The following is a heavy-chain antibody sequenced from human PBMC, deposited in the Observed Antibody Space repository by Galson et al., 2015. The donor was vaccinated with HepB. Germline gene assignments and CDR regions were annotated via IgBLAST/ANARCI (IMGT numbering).Heavy chain of an antibody. J-gene: IGHJ2*01. V-gene: IGHV4-38-2*02. CDR3: ARDPTYYDILTGYYDHWYFDL. D-gene: IGHD3-9*01. CDR1: GYSISSGYY. Sequence: TLSLTCTVSGYSISSGYYWGWIRQPPGKGLEWIGSIYHSGSTYYNPSLKSRVTISVDTSKNQFSLKLSSVTAADTAVYYCARDPTYYDILTGYYDHWYFDLWGRGTLVTVSS. CDR2: IYHSGST.